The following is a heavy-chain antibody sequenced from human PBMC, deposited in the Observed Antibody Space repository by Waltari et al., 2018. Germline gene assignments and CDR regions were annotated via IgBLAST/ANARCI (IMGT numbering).Heavy chain of an antibody. V-gene: IGHV3-23*04. CDR1: GFTFSTYA. D-gene: IGHD2-21*01. J-gene: IGHJ4*02. CDR2: ISGSGGST. Sequence: EVQLVESGGGLVQPGGSLRLSCAASGFTFSTYAMSWVRQAPGKGLEWVSVISGSGGSTYYADSVKGRFTISRDNSKNTLYLQMNSLRAEDTAVYYCAKDPAYFGGDSYWGYFDYWGQGTLVTVSS. CDR3: AKDPAYFGGDSYWGYFDY.